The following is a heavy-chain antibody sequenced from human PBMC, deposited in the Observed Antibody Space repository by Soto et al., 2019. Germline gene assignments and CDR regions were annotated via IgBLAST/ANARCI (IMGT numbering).Heavy chain of an antibody. Sequence: QVQLVQSGAEVKKPGSSVKVSCKASGGTFSSYAISWVRLAPGQGLEWMGGIIPIFGTANYAQKFQGRVTITADESTSTAYMELSSLRSEDTAVYYCARGNYDFWSGYEPKYYYYGMDVWGQGTTVTVSS. J-gene: IGHJ6*02. V-gene: IGHV1-69*01. D-gene: IGHD3-3*01. CDR2: IIPIFGTA. CDR1: GGTFSSYA. CDR3: ARGNYDFWSGYEPKYYYYGMDV.